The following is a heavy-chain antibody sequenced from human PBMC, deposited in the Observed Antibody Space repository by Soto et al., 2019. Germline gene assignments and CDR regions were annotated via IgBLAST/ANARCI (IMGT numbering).Heavy chain of an antibody. CDR3: ARPNAAMALDY. CDR2: IYYSGST. Sequence: SETLSLTCTVSGGSISSYYWSWIRQPPGKGLEWIGYIYYSGSTNYNPSLKSRVTISVDTSTSTAYMELRSLRSDDTAVYYCARPNAAMALDYWGQGTLVTVSS. J-gene: IGHJ4*02. CDR1: GGSISSYY. V-gene: IGHV4-59*01. D-gene: IGHD5-18*01.